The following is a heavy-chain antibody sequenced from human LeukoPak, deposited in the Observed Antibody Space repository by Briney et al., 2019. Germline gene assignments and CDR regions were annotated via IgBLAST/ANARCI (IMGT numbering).Heavy chain of an antibody. CDR1: GYSFTSYW. J-gene: IGHJ3*02. D-gene: IGHD1-14*01. Sequence: GESLKISCKGSGYSFTSYWVAWVRQMPAKGLEWMGIIYPRDSDTRYSPSFQGQVTISADKSINTAYLQWSGLKASDTAVYYCARHVTTASAARGFDIWGQGTMVTVSS. CDR3: ARHVTTASAARGFDI. V-gene: IGHV5-51*01. CDR2: IYPRDSDT.